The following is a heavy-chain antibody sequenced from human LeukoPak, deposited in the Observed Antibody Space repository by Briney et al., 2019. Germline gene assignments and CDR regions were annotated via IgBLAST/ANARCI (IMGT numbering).Heavy chain of an antibody. CDR1: GVSISSYY. J-gene: IGHJ4*02. D-gene: IGHD3-3*01. CDR2: IYYSGST. V-gene: IGHV4-59*01. CDR3: ARGFGPPYDFWSGYSDLTYYFDY. Sequence: SETLSLTCTVSGVSISSYYWSWIRQPPGKGLEWIGYIYYSGSTNYNPSLKSRVTISVDTSKNQFSLKLSSVTAADTAVYYCARGFGPPYDFWSGYSDLTYYFDYWGQGTLVTVSS.